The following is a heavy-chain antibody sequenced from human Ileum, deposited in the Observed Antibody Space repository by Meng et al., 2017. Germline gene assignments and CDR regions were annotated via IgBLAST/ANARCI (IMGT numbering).Heavy chain of an antibody. V-gene: IGHV4-61*08. CDR1: GGSVSRAGYQ. CDR3: ARDHMGSLDY. J-gene: IGHJ4*02. CDR2: AST. D-gene: IGHD1-26*01. Sequence: QRQGAGPGRVKPSETLSLICTVSGGSVSRAGYQWGWIRQPPGKGLEWIGYASTNYNPSLKSRVTISLDTSRNQFSLSLSSVTAADTAVYYCARDHMGSLDYWGQGILVTVSS.